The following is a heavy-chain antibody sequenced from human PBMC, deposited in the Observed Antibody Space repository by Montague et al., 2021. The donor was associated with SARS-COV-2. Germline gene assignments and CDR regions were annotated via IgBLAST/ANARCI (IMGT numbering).Heavy chain of an antibody. V-gene: IGHV4-39*07. Sequence: SEALSLTCTVSGGFISSSSYYWGWIRQPPGKGLEWIGSIDYSGSTYYXXXVESRVTISVDTSKNQFSLKLSSVTAADTAVYYCARVGRQQLVRLSGMDVWGQGTTVTVSS. CDR1: GGFISSSSYY. CDR3: ARVGRQQLVRLSGMDV. D-gene: IGHD6-13*01. J-gene: IGHJ6*02. CDR2: IDYSGST.